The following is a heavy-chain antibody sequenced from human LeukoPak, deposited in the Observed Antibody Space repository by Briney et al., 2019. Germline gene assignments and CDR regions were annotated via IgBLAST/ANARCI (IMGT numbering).Heavy chain of an antibody. CDR2: IIPVFGTA. D-gene: IGHD2-2*02. J-gene: IGHJ4*02. V-gene: IGHV1-69*05. Sequence: ASVKVSCTASGGTFINYAISWVRQAPGQGLEWMGGIIPVFGTANYAQKFQGRVTITTDESTSTAYMELSSLRSEDTAVYYCARQITAAIGVGYFDYWGQGTLVTVYS. CDR3: ARQITAAIGVGYFDY. CDR1: GGTFINYA.